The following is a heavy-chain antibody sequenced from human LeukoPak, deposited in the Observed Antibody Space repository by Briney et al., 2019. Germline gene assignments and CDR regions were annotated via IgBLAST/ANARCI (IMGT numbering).Heavy chain of an antibody. CDR2: ISGSGGST. D-gene: IGHD6-13*01. Sequence: GGSLRLSCAASGFTFSSYAMSWVRQPPGKGLEWVSAISGSGGSTYYADSVKGRFTISRDNSKNTLYLQMNSLRAEDTAVYYCAKAGSSSWYIDYWGQGTLVTVSS. CDR3: AKAGSSSWYIDY. CDR1: GFTFSSYA. V-gene: IGHV3-23*01. J-gene: IGHJ4*02.